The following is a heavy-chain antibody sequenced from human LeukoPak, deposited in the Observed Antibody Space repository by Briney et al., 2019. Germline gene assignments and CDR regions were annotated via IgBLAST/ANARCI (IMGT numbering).Heavy chain of an antibody. D-gene: IGHD6-13*01. CDR2: IFTSGTT. CDR3: ATGQQQLPIIDY. J-gene: IGHJ4*02. V-gene: IGHV4-4*07. Sequence: PSETLSLTCTVSGGTTSTYYWTWIRQPAGKGLEWIGHIFTSGTTYYNPSLKSRVTVSVDTSKNQFSLKLTSVTAADTAVYYCATGQQQLPIIDYWGQGTLVTVSS. CDR1: GGTTSTYY.